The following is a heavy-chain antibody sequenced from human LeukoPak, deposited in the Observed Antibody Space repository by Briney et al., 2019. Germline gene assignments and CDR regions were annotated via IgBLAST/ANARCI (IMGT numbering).Heavy chain of an antibody. CDR2: ISSSGSTI. D-gene: IGHD1-1*01. Sequence: QSGGSLRLSCAASGFTFSDYYMSWIRQAPGKGLEWVSYISSSGSTIYYADSVKGRFTISRDNAKNSLYLQMNSLRAEDTAVYYCARGPETGTFYYYYYYYMDVWDKGTTVTVSS. CDR1: GFTFSDYY. CDR3: ARGPETGTFYYYYYYYMDV. J-gene: IGHJ6*03. V-gene: IGHV3-11*04.